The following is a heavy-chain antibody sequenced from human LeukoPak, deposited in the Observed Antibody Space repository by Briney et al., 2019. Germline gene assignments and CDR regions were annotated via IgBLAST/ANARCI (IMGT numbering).Heavy chain of an antibody. J-gene: IGHJ6*02. CDR1: GYTFTSYD. CDR3: ARGGSGSYYDYNYYGMDV. CDR2: MNPNSGNT. V-gene: IGHV1-8*01. D-gene: IGHD1-26*01. Sequence: ASVKVSCTASGYTFTSYDINWVRPATGQGLEWMGWMNPNSGNTGYAQKFQGRVTMTRNTSISTAYMELSSLRSEDTAVYYCARGGSGSYYDYNYYGMDVWGQGTTVTVSS.